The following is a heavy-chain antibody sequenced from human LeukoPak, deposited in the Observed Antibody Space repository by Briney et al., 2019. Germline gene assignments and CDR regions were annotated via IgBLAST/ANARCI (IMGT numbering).Heavy chain of an antibody. CDR2: ISGSGGST. CDR1: GLTFSSYA. J-gene: IGHJ6*03. CDR3: ANGLIGGYYYMDV. Sequence: GGSLRLSCAASGLTFSSYAMSWVRQAPGKGLESVSAISGSGGSTYHADSVKGRFTISRDNSKNTLYLQMNSLRAEDTAVYYCANGLIGGYYYMDVWGKGTTVTVSS. V-gene: IGHV3-23*01. D-gene: IGHD2/OR15-2a*01.